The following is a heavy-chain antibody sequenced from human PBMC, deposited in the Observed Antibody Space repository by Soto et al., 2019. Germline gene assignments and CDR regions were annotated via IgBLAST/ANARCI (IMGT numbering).Heavy chain of an antibody. Sequence: SETLSLTCTVSGGSISSYYWSWIRQPPGKGLEWIGYIYYSGSTNYNPSLKSRVTISVDTSKNQFSLKLSSVTAADTAVYYCARGGSRGGIAQFDPWGQGTLVTVSS. CDR2: IYYSGST. D-gene: IGHD1-26*01. J-gene: IGHJ5*02. CDR3: ARGGSRGGIAQFDP. CDR1: GGSISSYY. V-gene: IGHV4-59*01.